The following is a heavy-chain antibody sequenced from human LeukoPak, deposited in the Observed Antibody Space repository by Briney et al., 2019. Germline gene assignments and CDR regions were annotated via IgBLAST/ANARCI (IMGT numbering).Heavy chain of an antibody. V-gene: IGHV1-69*05. CDR1: GGTFSSYA. Sequence: SVKVSCKASGGTFSSYAISWVRQAPGQGLEWMGGIIPIFGTANYAQKFQGRVTITTDESTSTAYMELSSLRSEDTAVYYCARYQLSLRPNDAFDIWGQGTMVTVSS. CDR2: IIPIFGTA. CDR3: ARYQLSLRPNDAFDI. J-gene: IGHJ3*02. D-gene: IGHD2-2*01.